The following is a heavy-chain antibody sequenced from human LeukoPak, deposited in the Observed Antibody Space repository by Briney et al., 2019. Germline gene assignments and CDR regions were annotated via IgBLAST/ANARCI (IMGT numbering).Heavy chain of an antibody. CDR2: IYSGGAT. CDR3: AKDQFKYYYDSSGYSH. J-gene: IGHJ4*02. V-gene: IGHV3-66*01. Sequence: PGGSLRLSCAASGFTVNRTYMSWVRQAPGRGLEWVSVIYSGGATYYSDSVKGRFTISRDNSKNTLYLQMNSLRAEDTAVYYCAKDQFKYYYDSSGYSHWGQGTLVTVSS. CDR1: GFTVNRTY. D-gene: IGHD3-22*01.